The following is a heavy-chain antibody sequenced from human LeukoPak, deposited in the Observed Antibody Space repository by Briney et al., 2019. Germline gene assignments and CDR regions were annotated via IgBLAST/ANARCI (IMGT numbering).Heavy chain of an antibody. Sequence: PGGSLRLSCAASGFTFTNHAMTWVRQAPGKGLECVSVISGTGVRTYYADSVKGRFTISRDNSKNTLFLQMDSLRADDTAVYYCARGGRAGWSGSYEDSFDIWGQGTMVTVSS. V-gene: IGHV3-23*01. J-gene: IGHJ3*02. CDR3: ARGGRAGWSGSYEDSFDI. CDR2: ISGTGVRT. CDR1: GFTFTNHA. D-gene: IGHD1-26*01.